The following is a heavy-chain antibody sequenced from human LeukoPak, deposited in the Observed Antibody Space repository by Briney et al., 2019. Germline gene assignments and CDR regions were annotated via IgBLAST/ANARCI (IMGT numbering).Heavy chain of an antibody. V-gene: IGHV4-61*02. Sequence: PSQTLSLTCTVSGGSISSGSYYWSWIRQPAGKGLEWIGRIYTSGSTNYNPSLKSRVTISVDTSKNQFSLKLSSVTAADTAVYYCARGNGNYFHYWGQGTLVTVSS. CDR3: ARGNGNYFHY. CDR1: GGSISSGSYY. J-gene: IGHJ4*02. CDR2: IYTSGST. D-gene: IGHD1-1*01.